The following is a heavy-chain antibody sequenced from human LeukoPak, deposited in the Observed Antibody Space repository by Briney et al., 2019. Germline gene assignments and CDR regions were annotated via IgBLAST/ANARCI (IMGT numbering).Heavy chain of an antibody. V-gene: IGHV1-2*02. CDR2: INPNSGGT. CDR1: GYTFTSYY. CDR3: ARGRSQYYDFWSGKNWFDP. J-gene: IGHJ5*02. Sequence: ASVKVSCKASGYTFTSYYMHWVRQAPGQGLEWMGWINPNSGGTNYAQKFQGRVTMTRDTSISTAYMELSRLRSDDTAVYYCARGRSQYYDFWSGKNWFDPWGQGTLVTVSS. D-gene: IGHD3-3*01.